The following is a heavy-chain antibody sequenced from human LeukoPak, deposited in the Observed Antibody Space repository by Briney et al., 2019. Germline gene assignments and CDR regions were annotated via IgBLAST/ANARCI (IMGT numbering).Heavy chain of an antibody. V-gene: IGHV4-34*01. CDR2: INHSGST. Sequence: SETLSLPCAVYGGSFSEFYWSWIRQPPGKGLEWIGEINHSGSTSYNPCLKSRVTISVDTSKHQFSLNLSSVAAADTAVYYCAREAAVAKRGDYFDYWAQGTLVTVSS. CDR3: AREAAVAKRGDYFDY. D-gene: IGHD6-19*01. CDR1: GGSFSEFY. J-gene: IGHJ4*02.